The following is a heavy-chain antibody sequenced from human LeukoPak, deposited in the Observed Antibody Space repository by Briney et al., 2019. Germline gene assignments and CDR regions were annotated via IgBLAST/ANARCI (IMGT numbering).Heavy chain of an antibody. V-gene: IGHV1/OR15-1*04. CDR3: AREDTAMGPLYWYFDL. D-gene: IGHD5-18*01. CDR2: INPNSGGT. J-gene: IGHJ2*01. CDR1: GYIFTDYY. Sequence: GASVKVSCKASGYIFTDYYMHWVRRAPGQELGWMGWINPNSGGTNYAQKFQGRVTMTRDTSISTAYMELSSLRSEDTAVYYCAREDTAMGPLYWYFDLWGRGTLVTVSS.